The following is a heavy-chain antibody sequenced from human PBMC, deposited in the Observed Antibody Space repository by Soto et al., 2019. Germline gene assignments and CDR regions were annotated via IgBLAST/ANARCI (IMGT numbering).Heavy chain of an antibody. CDR3: ARDLAGLYSARMDV. Sequence: GGSLRLSCAASGFTFSIYSMNWVRHAPGKGLEWVSSISSSSSYIYYADSVKGRFTISRDNAKNSLYLQMNSLRAEDTAVYYCARDLAGLYSARMDVWGQGTTVTVSS. J-gene: IGHJ6*02. CDR2: ISSSSSYI. CDR1: GFTFSIYS. V-gene: IGHV3-21*01. D-gene: IGHD5-12*01.